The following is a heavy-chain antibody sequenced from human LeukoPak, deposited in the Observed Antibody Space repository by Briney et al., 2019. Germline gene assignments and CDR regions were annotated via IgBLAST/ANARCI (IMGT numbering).Heavy chain of an antibody. D-gene: IGHD3-22*01. CDR2: IYHSGST. Sequence: SETLSLTCTVSGGSISSYYWSWIRQPPGKGLEWIGSIYHSGSTYYNPSLKSRVTISVDTSKNQFSLKLSSVTAADTAVYYCARVGSGSGYGDYWGQGTLVTVSS. CDR3: ARVGSGSGYGDY. V-gene: IGHV4-38-2*02. CDR1: GGSISSYY. J-gene: IGHJ4*02.